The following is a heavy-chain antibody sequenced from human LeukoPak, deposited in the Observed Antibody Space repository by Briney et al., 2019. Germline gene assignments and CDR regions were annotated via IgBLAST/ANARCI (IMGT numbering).Heavy chain of an antibody. J-gene: IGHJ4*02. CDR2: ISVSGGGT. Sequence: GGSLKLSCVASGFTFSAYSMTWVRQAPGKGLDWVSSISVSGGGTYYADSVRGRFTISRDNSKNTLYLHMNSLRAEDTAVYYCVKDWRDESNCGGDCLQYWGQGTLVTVSS. CDR3: VKDWRDESNCGGDCLQY. CDR1: GFTFSAYS. D-gene: IGHD2-21*02. V-gene: IGHV3-23*01.